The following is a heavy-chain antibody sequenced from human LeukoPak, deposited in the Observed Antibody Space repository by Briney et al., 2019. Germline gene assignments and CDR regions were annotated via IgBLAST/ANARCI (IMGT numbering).Heavy chain of an antibody. Sequence: ETLSLTCAVYGGSFSGYYWSWIRQPPGKGLEWIGEINHSGSTNYNPSLKSRVTISVGASKNQFSLKLSSVTAADTAVHYCARGGIYDILTGYRSYWYFDLWGRGTLVTVSS. CDR1: GGSFSGYY. CDR3: ARGGIYDILTGYRSYWYFDL. CDR2: INHSGST. V-gene: IGHV4-34*01. D-gene: IGHD3-9*01. J-gene: IGHJ2*01.